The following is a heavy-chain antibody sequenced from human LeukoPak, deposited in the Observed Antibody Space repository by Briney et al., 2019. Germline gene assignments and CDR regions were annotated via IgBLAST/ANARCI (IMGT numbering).Heavy chain of an antibody. V-gene: IGHV4-59*01. CDR2: IYYSGST. Sequence: SETLSRTCTVAGGSISSYYWSWIRQPPGKGLEWIGYIYYSGSTNYNPSLKSRVTISVDTSKNQFSLKLSSVTAADTAVYYCARWPTMDGSARQPRDYWGQGTLVILPS. J-gene: IGHJ4*02. CDR3: ARWPTMDGSARQPRDY. CDR1: GGSISSYY. D-gene: IGHD2-2*01.